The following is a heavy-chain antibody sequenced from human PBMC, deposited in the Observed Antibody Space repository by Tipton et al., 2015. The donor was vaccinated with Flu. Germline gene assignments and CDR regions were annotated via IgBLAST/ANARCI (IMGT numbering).Heavy chain of an antibody. J-gene: IGHJ4*02. CDR1: GESFSGYY. V-gene: IGHV4-34*01. CDR2: INHSGST. CDR3: ARDSYSYDTNSYYALEYFDY. Sequence: TLSLTCAVYGESFSGYYWSWIRQTPGKGLEWIGEINHSGSTNYNTALKSRVIISVDASRNQFSLRLSSVTAADTAVYYCARDSYSYDTNSYYALEYFDYWGQGTLVTVSS. D-gene: IGHD3-22*01.